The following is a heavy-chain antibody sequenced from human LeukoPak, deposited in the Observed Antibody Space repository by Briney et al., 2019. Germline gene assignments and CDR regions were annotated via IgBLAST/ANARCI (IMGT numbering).Heavy chain of an antibody. CDR2: ITDSGSST. J-gene: IGHJ4*02. CDR1: GFTFSDYY. D-gene: IGHD6-13*01. V-gene: IGHV3-11*01. CDR3: ARDSLAAAGTSV. Sequence: GGSLRLSCAASGFTFSDYYMAWIRQAPGKGLEWISYITDSGSSTYYADPFKGRFTISRDNAKNSLYLQMNSLRAEDTAVYYCARDSLAAAGTSVWGQGTLVTVSS.